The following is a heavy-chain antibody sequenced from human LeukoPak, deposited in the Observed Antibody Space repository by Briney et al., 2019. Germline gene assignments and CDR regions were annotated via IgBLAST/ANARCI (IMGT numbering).Heavy chain of an antibody. D-gene: IGHD2-15*01. J-gene: IGHJ4*02. V-gene: IGHV4-30-2*01. Sequence: PSQTLSLTCTVSGGSISSGGYYWSWIRQPPGKGLEWIGYIYHSGSTYYNPSLKSRVTISVDRSKNQFSLKLSSVTAADTAVYYCARAVSGRSYYFDYWGQGTLVTVSS. CDR2: IYHSGST. CDR1: GGSISSGGYY. CDR3: ARAVSGRSYYFDY.